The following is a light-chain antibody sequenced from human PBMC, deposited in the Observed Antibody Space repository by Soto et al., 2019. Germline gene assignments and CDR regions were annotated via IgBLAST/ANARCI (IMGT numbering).Light chain of an antibody. CDR3: QSYDSSLSGRGV. CDR1: SSNIGAGYD. V-gene: IGLV1-40*01. Sequence: QPVLTQPPSVSGAPGQRVTISCTGSSSNIGAGYDVHWYQQLPGTAPKLLIYGNSNRPSGVPDRFSGSKSGTSASLAITGLQAEGEADYYCQSYDSSLSGRGVFGGGTKLTVL. J-gene: IGLJ2*01. CDR2: GNS.